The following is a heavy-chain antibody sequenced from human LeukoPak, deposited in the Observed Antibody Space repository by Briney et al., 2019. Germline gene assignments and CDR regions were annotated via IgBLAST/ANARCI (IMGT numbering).Heavy chain of an antibody. J-gene: IGHJ4*02. CDR2: IRYDGSNK. D-gene: IGHD3-10*01. CDR3: ARDFYGSGSYYNVGY. V-gene: IGHV3-30*02. Sequence: GGSLRLSCAASGFTFSSYGMHWVRQAPGKGLEWVAFIRYDGSNKYYADSVKGRFTISRDNSKNTLYLQMNSLRAEDTAVYYCARDFYGSGSYYNVGYWGQGTLVTVSS. CDR1: GFTFSSYG.